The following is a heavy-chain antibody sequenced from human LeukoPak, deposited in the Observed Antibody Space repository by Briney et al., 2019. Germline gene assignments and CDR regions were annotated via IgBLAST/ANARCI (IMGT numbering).Heavy chain of an antibody. CDR3: ASSVRFLEWRNIRAGAFDI. D-gene: IGHD3-3*01. CDR2: IYYSGST. J-gene: IGHJ3*02. Sequence: SVTLSLTCSVSGVPISSYYWSWIPQPPGQGREGSGYIYYSGSTNYNPSLKSRVTISVDTSKNQFSLKLSSVTAADTAVYYCASSVRFLEWRNIRAGAFDIWGQGTMVTVSS. V-gene: IGHV4-59*01. CDR1: GVPISSYY.